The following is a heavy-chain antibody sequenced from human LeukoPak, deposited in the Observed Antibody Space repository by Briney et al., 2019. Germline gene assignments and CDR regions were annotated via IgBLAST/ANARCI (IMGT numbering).Heavy chain of an antibody. D-gene: IGHD3-10*01. CDR2: IYPGDSDT. V-gene: IGHV5-51*01. CDR1: GYNFTSYW. Sequence: GGSLEISCQGSGYNFTSYWIGRVRQVPGKGLEWMGIIYPGDSDTRYSPSFQGQVTISADKSISTACLQSGSLKAADTAMYYCARQASDSDYGSGSLDYWGQGTLVTVSS. J-gene: IGHJ4*02. CDR3: ARQASDSDYGSGSLDY.